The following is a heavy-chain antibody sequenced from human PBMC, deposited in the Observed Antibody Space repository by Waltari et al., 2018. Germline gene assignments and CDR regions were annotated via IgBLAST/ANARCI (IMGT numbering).Heavy chain of an antibody. CDR3: AGRGAKMFSI. CDR2: ISHSGDT. CDR1: GFSLSSGSYY. V-gene: IGHV4-31*02. D-gene: IGHD3-3*02. J-gene: IGHJ4*02. Sequence: LQESGPGLVQPSQTLSLTCSVSGFSLSSGSYYWSWIRQHPGKGLEWIGYISHSGDTDYSPSLRSRLTLSVDTSKNQFSLKLNSVTAADTGVYFCAGRGAKMFSIWGRGTLVTVSS.